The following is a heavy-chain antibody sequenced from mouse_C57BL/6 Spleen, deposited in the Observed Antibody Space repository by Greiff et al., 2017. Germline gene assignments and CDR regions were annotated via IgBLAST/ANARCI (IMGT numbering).Heavy chain of an antibody. D-gene: IGHD2-2*01. Sequence: EVKVEESGPGMVKPSQSLSLTCTVTGYSITSGYDWHWIRHFPGNKLEWMGYISYSGSTNYNPSLKSRISITHDTSKNHFFLKLNSVTTEDTATYYCARERYGYYFDYWGQGTTLTVSS. CDR3: ARERYGYYFDY. CDR1: GYSITSGYD. J-gene: IGHJ2*01. V-gene: IGHV3-1*01. CDR2: ISYSGST.